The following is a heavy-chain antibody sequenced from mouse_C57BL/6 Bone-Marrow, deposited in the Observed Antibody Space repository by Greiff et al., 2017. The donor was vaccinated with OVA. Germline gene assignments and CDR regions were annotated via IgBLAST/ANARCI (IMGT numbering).Heavy chain of an antibody. V-gene: IGHV1-81*01. J-gene: IGHJ2*01. CDR1: GYTFTSYG. CDR2: IYPRSGNT. CDR3: ARGSTTVVAEDY. Sequence: VQLQESGAELARPGASVKLSCKASGYTFTSYGISWVKQRTGQGLEWIGEIYPRSGNTYYNEKFKGKATLTADKSSSTAYMELRSLTSEDSAVYFCARGSTTVVAEDYWGQGTTLTVSS. D-gene: IGHD1-1*01.